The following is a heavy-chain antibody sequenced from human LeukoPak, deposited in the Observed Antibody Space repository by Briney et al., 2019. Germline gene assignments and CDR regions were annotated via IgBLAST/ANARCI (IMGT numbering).Heavy chain of an antibody. D-gene: IGHD3-10*02. CDR1: GGSISSYY. V-gene: IGHV4-59*01. CDR3: ARLGVSTHYYVFVARAFWIFDY. J-gene: IGHJ4*02. CDR2: IYYSGST. Sequence: SETLSLTCTVSGGSISSYYWSWIRQPPGKGLEWIGYIYYSGSTNYNPSLKSRVTISVDTSKNQFSLKLSSVTAADTAVYYCARLGVSTHYYVFVARAFWIFDYWGQGTLVTVSS.